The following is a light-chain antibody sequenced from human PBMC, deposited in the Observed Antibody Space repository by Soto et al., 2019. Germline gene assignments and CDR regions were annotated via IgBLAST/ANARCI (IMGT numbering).Light chain of an antibody. J-gene: IGKJ4*01. CDR3: QHYNSYFPT. V-gene: IGKV1-5*01. CDR2: AGT. Sequence: DIHMTQSPSTMSASVGDEVTITCRASQSITNSVAWYQQKPGKAPNLLIYAGTTLQRGVPSRFSGSEFGTEFPLSISSLQPDDVATYYCQHYNSYFPTFGGGTTVEI. CDR1: QSITNS.